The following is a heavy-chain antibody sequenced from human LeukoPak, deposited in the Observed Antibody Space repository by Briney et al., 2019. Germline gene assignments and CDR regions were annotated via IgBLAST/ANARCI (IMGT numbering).Heavy chain of an antibody. CDR2: ISTSSIYI. Sequence: PGGSLRLSCAASGFTFSRYEMNWVRQAPGKGLEWVSSISTSSIYIYYTDSLKGRFTISRDNARNSLYLQMNSLRAEDTAVHYCARDQDWNDHGGLDYWGQGTLVTVSS. D-gene: IGHD1-1*01. V-gene: IGHV3-21*01. CDR1: GFTFSRYE. CDR3: ARDQDWNDHGGLDY. J-gene: IGHJ4*02.